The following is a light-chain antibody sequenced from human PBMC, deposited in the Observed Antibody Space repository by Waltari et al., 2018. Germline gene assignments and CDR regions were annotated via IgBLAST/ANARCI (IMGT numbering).Light chain of an antibody. CDR3: MQALQTPLT. J-gene: IGKJ4*01. CDR1: QSLLHTNGYNY. Sequence: DIVMTQSPLSLPVTPGEPAPISCRSSQSLLHTNGYNYLDWYLQKPGQSPQLLIYLGSNRASGVPDRFSGSGSGTDFTLKISRVEAEDVGVYYCMQALQTPLTFGGGTKVEI. CDR2: LGS. V-gene: IGKV2-28*01.